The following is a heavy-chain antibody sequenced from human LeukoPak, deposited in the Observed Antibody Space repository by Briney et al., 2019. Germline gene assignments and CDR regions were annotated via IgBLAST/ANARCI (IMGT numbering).Heavy chain of an antibody. D-gene: IGHD3-3*01. CDR2: ISIYNGNT. V-gene: IGHV1-18*01. Sequence: EASVKVSCKASGYTFTNYGISWVRQAPGQGLERMSWISIYNGNTDYAQKLRGRVTMTTDTSTSTAYMELRSLRSDDTAVYYCARITYDFWSGYYMPDDPWGQGTLVTVSS. CDR3: ARITYDFWSGYYMPDDP. CDR1: GYTFTNYG. J-gene: IGHJ5*02.